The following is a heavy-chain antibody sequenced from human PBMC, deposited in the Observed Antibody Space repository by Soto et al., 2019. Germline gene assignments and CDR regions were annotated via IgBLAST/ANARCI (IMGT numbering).Heavy chain of an antibody. J-gene: IGHJ4*02. Sequence: GGSLRLSCAASGFTFSTYGMHWVRQAPGKGLEWVAVISYDGSNKYYADSVKGRFTISRDNAKNSLYLQMNSLRAEDTAVYYCARDTREYYFDYWGQGTLVTVS. V-gene: IGHV3-30*03. CDR1: GFTFSTYG. CDR3: ARDTREYYFDY. CDR2: ISYDGSNK.